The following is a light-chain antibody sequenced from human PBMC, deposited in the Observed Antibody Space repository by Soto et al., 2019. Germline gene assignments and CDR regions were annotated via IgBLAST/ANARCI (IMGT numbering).Light chain of an antibody. J-gene: IGKJ2*03. CDR1: QNIYTW. CDR2: DAS. V-gene: IGKV1-5*01. Sequence: DIQMTQSPSTLSASVGDTVSITCRASQNIYTWLAWYQQKVGKAPKLLIYDASTLASGVPLRISGSGSGTDFTLSINSLQPDDSASYFCQQYYSSVYSFGHGTNLEI. CDR3: QQYYSSVYS.